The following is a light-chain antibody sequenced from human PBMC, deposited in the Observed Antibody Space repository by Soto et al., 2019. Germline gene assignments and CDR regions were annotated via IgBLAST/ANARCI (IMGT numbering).Light chain of an antibody. Sequence: QAVLTQSPSASASLGASVKLTCTLSSGHSTYAIAWHQQQPEKGPRYLMKVNSDGSHSKGDGIPDRFSGFSSGAERYLTISSLQSEDEADYYCQTWGTGIRVFGGGTKVTVL. V-gene: IGLV4-69*01. CDR1: SGHSTYA. CDR3: QTWGTGIRV. J-gene: IGLJ3*02. CDR2: VNSDGSH.